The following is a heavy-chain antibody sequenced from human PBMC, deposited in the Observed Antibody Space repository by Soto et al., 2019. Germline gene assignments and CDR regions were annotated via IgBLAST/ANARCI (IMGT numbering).Heavy chain of an antibody. D-gene: IGHD6-13*01. Sequence: PGGSLRLSCAASGFTFSDYYMSWIRQAPGKGLEWVSYISSSSSYTNYADSVKGRFTISRDNAKNSLYLQMNSLRAEDTAVYYCAREMYSSIGSKLDPWGQGTLVTVSS. V-gene: IGHV3-11*06. CDR1: GFTFSDYY. J-gene: IGHJ5*02. CDR3: AREMYSSIGSKLDP. CDR2: ISSSSSYT.